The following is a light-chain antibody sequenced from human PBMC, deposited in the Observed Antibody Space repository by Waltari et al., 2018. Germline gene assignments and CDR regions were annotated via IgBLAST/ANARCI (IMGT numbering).Light chain of an antibody. J-gene: IGKJ1*01. CDR2: GAS. Sequence: EIVMTQSPATLSVSPGERATLSCRASQGVSSRLAWYQENPGQAPRLLIYGASTRATGIPGRISGSGSGAEFTLTISSLQSEDSAVYYCQQYNAWPRTFGQGTKLEVK. V-gene: IGKV3-15*01. CDR3: QQYNAWPRT. CDR1: QGVSSR.